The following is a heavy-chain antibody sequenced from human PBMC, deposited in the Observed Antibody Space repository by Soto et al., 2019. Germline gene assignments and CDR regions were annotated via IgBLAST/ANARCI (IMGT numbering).Heavy chain of an antibody. CDR2: VNPNSGGT. CDR1: GYTFTGYY. J-gene: IGHJ5*02. CDR3: ARERVGRSRAVVTAIQDWFDP. Sequence: GASVKVSCKASGYTFTGYYMHWVRQAPGQGLEWMGWVNPNSGGTNYAQKFQGRVTMTRDTSISTAYMELSRLRSDDTAVYYCARERVGRSRAVVTAIQDWFDPWGQGTLVTVS. D-gene: IGHD2-21*02. V-gene: IGHV1-2*02.